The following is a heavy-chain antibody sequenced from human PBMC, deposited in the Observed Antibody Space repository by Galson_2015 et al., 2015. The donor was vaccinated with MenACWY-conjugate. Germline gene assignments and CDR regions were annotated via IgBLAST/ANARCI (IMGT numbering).Heavy chain of an antibody. V-gene: IGHV5-51*01. Sequence: QSGAEVTKPGESLQISCTGSGYSFTNYWHAWARQMPGKGLQWMGLIDPVNSNIRYSTSFQGQVTISADESISTAYLQWSSLKASDPAMYYFARVCVRSCASCYEFAPWGRGSLVTVSS. CDR2: IDPVNSNI. D-gene: IGHD2-2*01. CDR3: ARVCVRSCASCYEFAP. CDR1: GYSFTNYW. J-gene: IGHJ5*02.